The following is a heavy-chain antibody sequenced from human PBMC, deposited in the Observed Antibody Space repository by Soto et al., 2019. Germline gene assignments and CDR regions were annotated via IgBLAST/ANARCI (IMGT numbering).Heavy chain of an antibody. CDR3: ARDSITIFGGGMDV. CDR1: DFTFSTYS. D-gene: IGHD3-3*01. CDR2: ISATSNHI. J-gene: IGHJ6*02. Sequence: GGSLRLSCVASDFTFSTYSMNWVRQAPGKGLEWVAYISATSNHIYYADSLKGRFTISRDDAKSSLYLHMNSLRAEDTAVYFCARDSITIFGGGMDVWGQGTTVTVSS. V-gene: IGHV3-21*01.